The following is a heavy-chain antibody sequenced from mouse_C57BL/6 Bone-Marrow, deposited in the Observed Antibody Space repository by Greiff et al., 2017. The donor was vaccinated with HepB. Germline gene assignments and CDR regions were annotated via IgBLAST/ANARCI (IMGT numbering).Heavy chain of an antibody. J-gene: IGHJ3*01. CDR2: IDPENGDT. V-gene: IGHV14-4*01. CDR3: TAQVLAY. Sequence: EVKVEESGAELVRPGASVKLSCTASGFNIKDDYMHWVKQRPEQGLEWIGWIDPENGDTEYASKFQGKATITADTSSNTAYLQLSSLTSEDTAVYYCTAQVLAYWGQGTLVTVSA. D-gene: IGHD3-2*02. CDR1: GFNIKDDY.